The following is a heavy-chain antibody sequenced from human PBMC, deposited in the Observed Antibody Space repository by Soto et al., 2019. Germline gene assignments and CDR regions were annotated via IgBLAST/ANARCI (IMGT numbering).Heavy chain of an antibody. CDR3: ARHRDSDSWLKWFDP. CDR1: GGSVTNYY. J-gene: IGHJ5*02. D-gene: IGHD6-13*01. V-gene: IGHV4-59*08. CDR2: IDYSGRT. Sequence: SETLSLTCTVSGGSVTNYYWNWLRQPPGKGLEWIGYIDYSGRTNYNPSLKSRVTISVDTSKNQFSLKLSFVTAADTAVYYCARHRDSDSWLKWFDPWGQGTLVTVS.